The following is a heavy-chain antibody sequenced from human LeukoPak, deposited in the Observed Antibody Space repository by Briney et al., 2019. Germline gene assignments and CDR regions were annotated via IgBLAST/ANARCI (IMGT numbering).Heavy chain of an antibody. Sequence: PGGSLRLSCAASGFTFSSYAMHWVRQAPGKGLEWVALISYDGNNKYYADSVKGRFTISRDNSKNTLYLQMNSLRAEDTAVYYCAKDGGRLQYAYMDVWAKGPRSPSP. V-gene: IGHV3-30*04. J-gene: IGHJ6*03. CDR1: GFTFSSYA. CDR2: ISYDGNNK. D-gene: IGHD4-11*01. CDR3: AKDGGRLQYAYMDV.